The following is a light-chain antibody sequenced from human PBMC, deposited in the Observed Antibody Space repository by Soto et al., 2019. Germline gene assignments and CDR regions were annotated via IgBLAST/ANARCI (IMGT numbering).Light chain of an antibody. Sequence: DIQMTQSPSTLSASVGDRFTITCRASQSISSRLAWYQQKPGSLPRLLIYRASTLESGVPSRFSGSGSGTEFTLTISSLQPDDFATYYCHQYDTYLWTFGQGTKVDI. CDR2: RAS. J-gene: IGKJ1*01. CDR3: HQYDTYLWT. V-gene: IGKV1-5*03. CDR1: QSISSR.